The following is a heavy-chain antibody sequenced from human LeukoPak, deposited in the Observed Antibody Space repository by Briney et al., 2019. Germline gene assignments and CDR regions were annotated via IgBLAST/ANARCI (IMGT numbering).Heavy chain of an antibody. D-gene: IGHD2-2*01. CDR3: ARVKASSTSWTFDQ. V-gene: IGHV4-39*07. J-gene: IGHJ4*02. Sequence: SETLSLTCAVYGQSVSGSRSYWAWIRQPPGKGLEWIGNVLLSGRTTYNPALESRVSISMDSSKNQFSLTLTSVTATDTAVYYCARVKASSTSWTFDQWGQGALVTVSS. CDR2: VLLSGRT. CDR1: GQSVSGSRSY.